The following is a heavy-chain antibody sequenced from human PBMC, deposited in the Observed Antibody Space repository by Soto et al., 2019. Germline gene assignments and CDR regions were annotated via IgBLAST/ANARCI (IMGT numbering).Heavy chain of an antibody. CDR2: IYYSGST. Sequence: QVQLQESGPGLVKPSQTPSPTCTVSGGSISSGGYYWSWVRPHPGKGLEWIGYIYYSGSTYYNPSLKSRVTISVDTSKNQFSLKLSSVTAADTAVYYCARVGGINWFDPWGQGTLVTVSS. J-gene: IGHJ5*02. D-gene: IGHD3-16*01. V-gene: IGHV4-31*03. CDR3: ARVGGINWFDP. CDR1: GGSISSGGYY.